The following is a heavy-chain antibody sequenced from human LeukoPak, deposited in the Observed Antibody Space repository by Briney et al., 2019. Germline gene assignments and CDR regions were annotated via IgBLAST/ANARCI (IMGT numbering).Heavy chain of an antibody. D-gene: IGHD1-1*01. V-gene: IGHV3-30*03. CDR3: ARGTVDRYLKGKNYYYGMDV. J-gene: IGHJ6*02. Sequence: PGGSLRLSCAASGFTFSSYGMHWVRQAPGKGLEWVAVISYDGSNKYYADSVKGRFTISRDNSNNMLNLQMNSLRAEDTAVYYCARGTVDRYLKGKNYYYGMDVWGQGTTVTVSS. CDR1: GFTFSSYG. CDR2: ISYDGSNK.